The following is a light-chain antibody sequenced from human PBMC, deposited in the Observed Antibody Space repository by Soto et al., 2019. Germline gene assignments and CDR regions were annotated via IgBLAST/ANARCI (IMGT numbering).Light chain of an antibody. Sequence: QPVLTQPPSVSAAPGQKVTISCSGSSSNIGHNYVFWYQQFPGTAPKLLISDNDKRPSGIPDRFSGSRSGTSATLGITGLQTEDEADYYCATWDTGLSAGVFGTGTKVTVL. CDR1: SSNIGHNY. V-gene: IGLV1-51*01. CDR2: DND. CDR3: ATWDTGLSAGV. J-gene: IGLJ1*01.